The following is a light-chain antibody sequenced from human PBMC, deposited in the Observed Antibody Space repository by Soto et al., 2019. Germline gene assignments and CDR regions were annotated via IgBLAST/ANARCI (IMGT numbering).Light chain of an antibody. J-gene: IGKJ2*01. Sequence: DIQMTQSPSTLSASVGDRVTITCRASQSISSWLAWYQQKPGEAPKLLIYKASSLESGVPSRFSGSGSGTEFTLTIRSLQPDDFATYYCQQYNSYSYTFGQGTKLDIK. CDR1: QSISSW. CDR3: QQYNSYSYT. CDR2: KAS. V-gene: IGKV1-5*03.